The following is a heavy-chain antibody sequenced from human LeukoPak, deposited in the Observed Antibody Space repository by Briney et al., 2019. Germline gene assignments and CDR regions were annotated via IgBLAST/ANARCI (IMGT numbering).Heavy chain of an antibody. V-gene: IGHV3-23*01. CDR3: AKGRDYYDSSGYNWFDS. D-gene: IGHD3-22*01. J-gene: IGHJ5*01. Sequence: GGSLRLSCAASGFTFSTYAMSWVRQAPGKGLEWVSGISGSGGSTYYADSVKDRFTISRDNSKNTLYLQMNSLRAEDTAVYYCAKGRDYYDSSGYNWFDSWGQGTLVTVSS. CDR1: GFTFSTYA. CDR2: ISGSGGST.